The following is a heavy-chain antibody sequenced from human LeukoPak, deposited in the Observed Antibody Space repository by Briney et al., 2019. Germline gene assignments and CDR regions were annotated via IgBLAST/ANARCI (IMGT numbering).Heavy chain of an antibody. Sequence: ASVTVSCKASGGTFSSYAISWVRQAPGQGLEWMGRIIPILGIANYAQKFQGRVTITADKSTSTAYMELSSLRSEDTAVYYCAREDCSSTSCYTGDYYYGMDVWGQGTTVTVSS. J-gene: IGHJ6*02. D-gene: IGHD2-2*02. CDR3: AREDCSSTSCYTGDYYYGMDV. V-gene: IGHV1-69*04. CDR1: GGTFSSYA. CDR2: IIPILGIA.